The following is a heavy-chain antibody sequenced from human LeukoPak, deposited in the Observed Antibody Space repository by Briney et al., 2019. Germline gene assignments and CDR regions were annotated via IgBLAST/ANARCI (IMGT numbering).Heavy chain of an antibody. V-gene: IGHV4-61*01. CDR2: INHRGST. CDR3: AGDRRGKTQYGRYYFYAMDV. CDR1: GGSVSSGSYY. D-gene: IGHD1/OR15-1a*01. J-gene: IGHJ6*04. Sequence: SETLSLTCTVSGGSVSSGSYYWSWIRQPPGKGLEWIGYINHRGSTNYNPSLESRVTISVDTSMNQFSLTLSSVTAADTAVYFCAGDRRGKTQYGRYYFYAMDVWGKGATVTVSS.